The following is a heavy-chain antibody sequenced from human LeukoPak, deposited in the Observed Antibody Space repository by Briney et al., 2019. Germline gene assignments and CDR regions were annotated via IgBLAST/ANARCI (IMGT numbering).Heavy chain of an antibody. CDR2: IYPGDSDT. CDR1: GYSFTSYW. J-gene: IGHJ6*02. D-gene: IGHD3-3*01. CDR3: ARTYYDFWSGYYYYGMDV. V-gene: IGHV5-51*01. Sequence: GESLKISCKGSGYSFTSYWIGWVRQMPGKGLEWMGIIYPGDSDTRYSPSFQGQVPISADKSISTAYLQWSSLKASDTAMYYCARTYYDFWSGYYYYGMDVWGQGTTVTVSS.